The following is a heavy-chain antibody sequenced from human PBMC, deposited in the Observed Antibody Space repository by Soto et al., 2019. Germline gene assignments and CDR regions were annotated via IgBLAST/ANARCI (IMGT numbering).Heavy chain of an antibody. CDR3: ASQYAYRGTDAFDI. V-gene: IGHV3-30-3*01. CDR2: ISYDGSNK. D-gene: IGHD4-4*01. J-gene: IGHJ3*02. Sequence: PGGSLRLSCAASGFTFSSYAMDWVRQAPGKGLEWVAVISYDGSNKYYADSVKGRFTISRDNSKNTLYLQMNSLRAEDTAVYYCASQYAYRGTDAFDIWGQGTMVTVSS. CDR1: GFTFSSYA.